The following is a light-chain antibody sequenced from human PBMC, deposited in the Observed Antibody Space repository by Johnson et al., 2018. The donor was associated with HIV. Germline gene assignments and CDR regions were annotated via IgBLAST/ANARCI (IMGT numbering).Light chain of an antibody. V-gene: IGLV1-51*01. Sequence: QSVLTQPPSVSAAPGQKVTISCSGSSSNIGINYVSWFQQLPGTAPKLLIYDNDKRPSGIPDRFSGSKSGTSATLGITGLQTGDEADYYCETWDSSLSGYYVFGTGTKPTVL. J-gene: IGLJ1*01. CDR1: SSNIGINY. CDR3: ETWDSSLSGYYV. CDR2: DND.